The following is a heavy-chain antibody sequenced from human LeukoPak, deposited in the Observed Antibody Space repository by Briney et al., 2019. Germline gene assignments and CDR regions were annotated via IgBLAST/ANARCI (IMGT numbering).Heavy chain of an antibody. Sequence: GGSLRLSCAASGFSFSAYWMTWVRQAPGTGLEWVANINPAGSETYYVDPVKGRFSISRDNAKNLVYLQMNSLRAEDTAVYYCARTPHPLKVGATPDYWGQGTLVTVSS. CDR2: INPAGSET. CDR1: GFSFSAYW. CDR3: ARTPHPLKVGATPDY. V-gene: IGHV3-7*01. J-gene: IGHJ4*02. D-gene: IGHD1-26*01.